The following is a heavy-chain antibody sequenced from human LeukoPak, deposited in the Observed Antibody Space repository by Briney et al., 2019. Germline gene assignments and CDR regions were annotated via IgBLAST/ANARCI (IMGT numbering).Heavy chain of an antibody. CDR1: GFTFSSYG. V-gene: IGHV3-33*01. Sequence: GRSLRLSCAASGFTFSSYGMHWVRQAPGKGLEWVAVIWYDGSNKYYADSVKGRFTISRDNAKNTLYLQMNSLRAEDTAVYYCARVGWELPYYFDYWGQGTLVTVSS. D-gene: IGHD1-26*01. J-gene: IGHJ4*02. CDR3: ARVGWELPYYFDY. CDR2: IWYDGSNK.